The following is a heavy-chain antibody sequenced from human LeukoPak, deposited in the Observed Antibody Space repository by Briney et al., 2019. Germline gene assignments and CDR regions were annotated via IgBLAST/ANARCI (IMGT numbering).Heavy chain of an antibody. V-gene: IGHV1-46*01. Sequence: ASVKVSCKASGYTFTSYYMHWVRQAPGQGLEWMGIINPSGGSTSYAQKFQGRVTMTRDTSTSTVYMELSSLRSEDTAVYYCARDSPHYDILTGYPKAAFDAWGQGTMVTVSS. CDR3: ARDSPHYDILTGYPKAAFDA. J-gene: IGHJ3*01. CDR2: INPSGGST. D-gene: IGHD3-9*01. CDR1: GYTFTSYY.